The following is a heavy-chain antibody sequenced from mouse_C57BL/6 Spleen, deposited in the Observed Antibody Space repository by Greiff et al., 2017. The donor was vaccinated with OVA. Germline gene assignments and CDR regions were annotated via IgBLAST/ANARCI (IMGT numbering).Heavy chain of an antibody. CDR2: INYDGSST. V-gene: IGHV5-16*01. CDR3: ARLDYHWYFDV. Sequence: EVKVVESEGGLVQPGSSMKLSCTASGFTFSDYYMAWVRQVPEKGLEWVANINYDGSSTYYLDSLKSRFIISRDNAKNILYLQMSSLKSEDTATYYCARLDYHWYFDVWGTGTTVTVSS. CDR1: GFTFSDYY. J-gene: IGHJ1*03. D-gene: IGHD2-4*01.